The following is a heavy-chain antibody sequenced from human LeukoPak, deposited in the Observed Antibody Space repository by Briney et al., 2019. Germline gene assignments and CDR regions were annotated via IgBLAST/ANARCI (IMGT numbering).Heavy chain of an antibody. CDR2: IFDGKTI. J-gene: IGHJ4*02. D-gene: IGHD4-23*01. V-gene: IGHV4-34*12. CDR1: GESLNYYY. Sequence: SETLSLTCAVYGESLNYYYWSWFGQSPGKGLEWIGDIFDGKTINYNPSLKSRVTISAATSSQQFSLNLKSVTAADTAVYFCASGAWATRLNSWAQGALVIVSS. CDR3: ASGAWATRLNS.